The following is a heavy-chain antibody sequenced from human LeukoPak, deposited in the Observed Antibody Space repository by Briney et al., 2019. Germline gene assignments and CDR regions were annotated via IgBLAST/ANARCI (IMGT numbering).Heavy chain of an antibody. CDR2: IKQDGSEK. D-gene: IGHD3-10*01. Sequence: PGGSLRLSCAASGFTFSSYWMSWVRQAPGKGLEWVANIKQDGSEKYYVDSVKGRFTISRDNAKNSLYLQMNSLRAEDTAVYYCAREKDTMVRGVHYYYYGMDVWGQGTTVTVSS. V-gene: IGHV3-7*01. J-gene: IGHJ6*02. CDR3: AREKDTMVRGVHYYYYGMDV. CDR1: GFTFSSYW.